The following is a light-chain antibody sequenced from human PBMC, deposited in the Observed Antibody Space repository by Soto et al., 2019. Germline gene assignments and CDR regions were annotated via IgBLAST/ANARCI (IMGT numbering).Light chain of an antibody. CDR3: QQTYRHPRT. CDR2: GAS. CDR1: QTVKNN. V-gene: IGKV1-39*01. J-gene: IGKJ1*01. Sequence: DIQMTQSPSSVSAPVGDSVSFACQSSQTVKNNVNWYQHKLGNAPKLLISGASTLQNGVPPRFSGSGTGTDFTLTISSLQPEDAAAYYCQQTYRHPRTFGQGTSVDIK.